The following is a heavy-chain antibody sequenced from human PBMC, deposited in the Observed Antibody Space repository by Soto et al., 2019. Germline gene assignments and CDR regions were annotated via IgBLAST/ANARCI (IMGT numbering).Heavy chain of an antibody. CDR2: ISSGSSDT. J-gene: IGHJ4*02. CDR3: ARVAY. Sequence: GGSVRVSCEASGFTFSSVSMNWVRQVPGKGLEWVASISSGSSDTWYADSVKGRFIISRDNAQNSLFLQMNTLRPEDMAMYYCARVAYWGPGTQVTVSS. CDR1: GFTFSSVS. V-gene: IGHV3-21*01.